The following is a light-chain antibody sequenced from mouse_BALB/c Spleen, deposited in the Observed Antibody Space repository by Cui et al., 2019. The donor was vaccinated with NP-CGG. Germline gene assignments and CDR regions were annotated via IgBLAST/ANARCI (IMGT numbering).Light chain of an antibody. CDR2: GTN. CDR1: TGAVTTGNY. CDR3: ALWYSNHWV. Sequence: QAVVTQESALTTSPGETVTLTCRSSTGAVTTGNYANWVQEKPDHLFTGLIGGTNNRVPGVTARFSGSLIGDKAALTITGAQTEDEAIYFCALWYSNHWVFGGGTKLTVL. J-gene: IGLJ1*01. V-gene: IGLV1*01.